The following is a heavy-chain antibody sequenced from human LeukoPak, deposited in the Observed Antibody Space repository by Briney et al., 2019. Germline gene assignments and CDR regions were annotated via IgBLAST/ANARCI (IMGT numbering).Heavy chain of an antibody. J-gene: IGHJ4*02. D-gene: IGHD7-27*01. CDR1: GGSISSGGYS. V-gene: IGHV4-30-2*01. CDR2: IYHSGST. CDR3: ARANWGFHFDY. Sequence: SETLSLTCAVSGGSISSGGYSWSWIRQPPGKGLEWIGYIYHSGSTYYNPSLKSRVTISVDRSKNQFSLKLSSVTAADTAVYYCARANWGFHFDYWGQGTLVTVSS.